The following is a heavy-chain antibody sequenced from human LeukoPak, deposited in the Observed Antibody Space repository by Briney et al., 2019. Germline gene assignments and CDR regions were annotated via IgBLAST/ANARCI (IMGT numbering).Heavy chain of an antibody. V-gene: IGHV1-69*04. J-gene: IGHJ4*02. CDR1: GGTIIIYD. Sequence: VASVKVSSKASGGTIIIYDISWVRQARCPGHEWMGRIIPILVIANYAKKCQGRVTITADNSTSTAYLELSSLTSEDTAVYYCAREDSGDFIGYWGQGTLVTVSS. D-gene: IGHD4-17*01. CDR2: IIPILVIA. CDR3: AREDSGDFIGY.